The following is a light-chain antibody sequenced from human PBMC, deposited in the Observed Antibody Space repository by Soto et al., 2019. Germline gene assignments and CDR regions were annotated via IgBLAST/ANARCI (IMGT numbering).Light chain of an antibody. CDR1: QGISSY. V-gene: IGKV1-9*01. CDR3: QQLNSYPPWT. Sequence: DIQLTQSPSFLSASVGDRVTITCRASQGISSYLAWYQQKQGKAPKLLIYAASTLKSGVPSRFSGSGSVTEFTLTSSSLQPEDFATYYCQQLNSYPPWTFGQGTKVEIK. J-gene: IGKJ1*01. CDR2: AAS.